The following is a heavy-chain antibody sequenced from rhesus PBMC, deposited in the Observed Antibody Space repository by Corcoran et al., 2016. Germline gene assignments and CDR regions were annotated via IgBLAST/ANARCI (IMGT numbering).Heavy chain of an antibody. V-gene: IGHV2S1*01. D-gene: IGHD4-29*01. CDR1: GFSLSTSGMG. Sequence: QVTLKESGPALVKPTQTLTLTCTFPGFSLSTSGMGVGWIRQPPGKALEWLSSIYWDDDKYYRTSLKSRLTISKDTSKNQVVLTMTNMDPVDTATYCCARGGGSSPFDYWGQGVLVTVSS. CDR3: ARGGGSSPFDY. J-gene: IGHJ4*01. CDR2: IYWDDDK.